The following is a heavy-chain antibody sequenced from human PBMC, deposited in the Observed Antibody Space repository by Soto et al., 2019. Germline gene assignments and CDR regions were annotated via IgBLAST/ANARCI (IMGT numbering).Heavy chain of an antibody. CDR2: ISTHNGNT. Sequence: ASVKVSCKASVFTSSGISWVRQAPGQRLEWMGWISTHNGNTIYAQKFQGRVIMTMDTSTTTVYMELRSLRPDDTAVYLCAREGILGLFDAYDLWGQGTMVTV. CDR3: AREGILGLFDAYDL. J-gene: IGHJ3*01. D-gene: IGHD3-3*01. CDR1: VFTSSG. V-gene: IGHV1-18*04.